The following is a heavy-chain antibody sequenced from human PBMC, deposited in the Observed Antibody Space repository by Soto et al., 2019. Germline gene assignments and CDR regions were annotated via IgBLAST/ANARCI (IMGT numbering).Heavy chain of an antibody. J-gene: IGHJ1*01. D-gene: IGHD6-19*01. CDR2: ISSSSSYI. Sequence: KPGGSLRLSCAASGFTFSSYSMNWVRQAPGKGLEWVSSISSSSSYIYYADSVKGRFTISRDNAKNSLYLQMNSLRAEDTAVYYCARDTYPWGIAVAAYFQHWGQGTLVTVSS. V-gene: IGHV3-21*01. CDR1: GFTFSSYS. CDR3: ARDTYPWGIAVAAYFQH.